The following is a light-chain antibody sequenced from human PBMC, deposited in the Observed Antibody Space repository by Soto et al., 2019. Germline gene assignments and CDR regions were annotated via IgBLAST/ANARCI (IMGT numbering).Light chain of an antibody. CDR1: SSDVGGYYS. CDR3: CSYAGNNTFV. CDR2: EGS. Sequence: QSALTQPASVSGSLGQSITISCTGTSSDVGGYYSVSWYQQHPGKVPKLMIYEGSKRPSGVSDRFSGSKSGNTASMTISGLQAEDEANYYCCSYAGNNTFVFGSGTKLTVL. J-gene: IGLJ1*01. V-gene: IGLV2-23*01.